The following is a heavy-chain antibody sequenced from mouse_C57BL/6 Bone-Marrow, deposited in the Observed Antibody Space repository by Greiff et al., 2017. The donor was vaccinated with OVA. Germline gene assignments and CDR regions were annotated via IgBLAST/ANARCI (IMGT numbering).Heavy chain of an antibody. V-gene: IGHV1-61*01. J-gene: IGHJ1*03. D-gene: IGHD3-2*02. CDR2: IYPSDSET. CDR3: ARVRPYWYFDV. CDR1: GYTFTSYW. Sequence: QVQLKQSGAELVRPGSSVKLSCKASGYTFTSYWMDWVKQRPGQGLEWIGNIYPSDSETHYNQKFKDKATLTVDKSSSTAYMQLSSLTSEDSAVYYCARVRPYWYFDVWGTWTTVTVSS.